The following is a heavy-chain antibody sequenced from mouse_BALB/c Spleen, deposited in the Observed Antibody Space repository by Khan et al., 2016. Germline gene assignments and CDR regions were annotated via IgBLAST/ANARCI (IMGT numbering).Heavy chain of an antibody. CDR2: INPYNGDT. V-gene: IGHV1-20*02. J-gene: IGHJ4*01. CDR3: ASGYYYGSSYDYYAMDY. Sequence: VQLQQSGPELVKPGASVKISCKASGYSFTGYFMNWVMQSHGKSLEWIGRINPYNGDTFYNQKFKGKATLTIDKSSSTAHMELRSLASEDSAVDYCASGYYYGSSYDYYAMDYWGQGTSVTVSS. CDR1: GYSFTGYF. D-gene: IGHD1-1*01.